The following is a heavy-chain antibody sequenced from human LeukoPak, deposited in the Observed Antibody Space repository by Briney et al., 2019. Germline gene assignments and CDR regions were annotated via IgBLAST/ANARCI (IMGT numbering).Heavy chain of an antibody. J-gene: IGHJ4*02. D-gene: IGHD3-9*01. Sequence: GGSLRFSGAAFGFTFSSYSMNWVGQGPGKGWEWVLSISSSSSYTYYADSVKGRFAITRDNAKNSLYLQMSSLRAEDTAVYYCARPGRYYDILTGYYALDYWGQGTLVTVSS. CDR2: ISSSSSYT. CDR3: ARPGRYYDILTGYYALDY. CDR1: GFTFSSYS. V-gene: IGHV3-21*01.